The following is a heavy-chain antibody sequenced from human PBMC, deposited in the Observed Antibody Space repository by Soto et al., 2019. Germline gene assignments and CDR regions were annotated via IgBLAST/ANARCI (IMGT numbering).Heavy chain of an antibody. D-gene: IGHD1-1*01. CDR3: AKERLGRGADY. Sequence: EVQLLESGGDLVQPGGSLRLSCAASGFAFANYAMTWVRQAPGKGLEWVSTIGGGGGSTYYADPVKGRFTISRDNSKNTVYLQVNSLRAEDTAVYFCAKERLGRGADYWGQGTLVTVSS. CDR1: GFAFANYA. CDR2: IGGGGGST. V-gene: IGHV3-23*01. J-gene: IGHJ4*02.